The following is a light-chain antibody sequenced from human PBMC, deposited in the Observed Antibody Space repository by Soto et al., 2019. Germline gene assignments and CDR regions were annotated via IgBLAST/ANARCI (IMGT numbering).Light chain of an antibody. CDR1: RRVGDW. J-gene: IGKJ4*01. CDR3: QEHGTYPII. CDR2: KAS. V-gene: IGKV1-5*03. Sequence: DKQLTQSPSTLSASIGDRVTITGRASRRVGDWLAWFQQKPGKVPKLLIYKASTLETGVPSRFRGTVSGTEFTLTISSLQPDDVATYYCQEHGTYPIIFGGGTRVEIK.